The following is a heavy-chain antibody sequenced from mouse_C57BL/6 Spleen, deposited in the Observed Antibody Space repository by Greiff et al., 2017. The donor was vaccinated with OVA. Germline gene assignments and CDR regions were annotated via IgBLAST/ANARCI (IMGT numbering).Heavy chain of an antibody. D-gene: IGHD2-3*01. CDR2: INPSNGGT. CDR3: SRVFYDLYYFAY. CDR1: GYTFTSYW. Sequence: QVQLQQPGTELVKPGASVKLSCKASGYTFTSYWMHWVKQRPGQGLEWIGNINPSNGGTNYNEKFMSKATLTVDKSSSTASLQLSCLTSVVSAVYSCSRVFYDLYYFAYWGQGTTLTVSS. J-gene: IGHJ2*01. V-gene: IGHV1-53*01.